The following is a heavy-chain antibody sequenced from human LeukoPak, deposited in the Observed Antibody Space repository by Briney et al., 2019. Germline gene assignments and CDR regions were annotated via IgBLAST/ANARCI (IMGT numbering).Heavy chain of an antibody. CDR3: VRGGGPHN. CDR1: GFTFSSDW. V-gene: IGHV3-74*03. J-gene: IGHJ4*02. CDR2: IKNDGSIT. Sequence: PGGSLRLSCAASGFTFSSDWMHWVRQAPGKGLVWLSRIKNDGSITTYADSVKGRFTISRDNAKNTLYLQMNSLRAEDTAVYYCVRGGGPHNWGQGTLVTVSS. D-gene: IGHD2-15*01.